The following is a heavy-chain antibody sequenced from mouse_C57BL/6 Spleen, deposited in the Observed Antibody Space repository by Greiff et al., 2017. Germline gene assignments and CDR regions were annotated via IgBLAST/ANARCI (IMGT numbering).Heavy chain of an antibody. CDR3: TTGSDYGGFAY. D-gene: IGHD2-4*01. CDR2: IDPENGDT. V-gene: IGHV14-4*01. CDR1: GFNIKDDY. Sequence: EVMLVESGAELVRPGASVKLSCPASGFNIKDDYMHWVKQRPEQGLEWIGWIDPENGDTEYASKFQGKATITADTSSNTAYLQLSSLTSEDTAVYYCTTGSDYGGFAYWGQGTLVTVSA. J-gene: IGHJ3*01.